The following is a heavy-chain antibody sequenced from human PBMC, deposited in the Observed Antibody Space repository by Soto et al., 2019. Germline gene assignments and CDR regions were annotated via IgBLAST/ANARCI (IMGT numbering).Heavy chain of an antibody. Sequence: QVQLVQSGAEVKNPGASVKVSCKASGYTFTSYYMHCVRQAPGQGLEWMGIINYSGGRTTYAQKFQGRVTLTRDTSTSTLYMELSSLRSEDTAVYYCVRCNSIWHTSALDFWGQGALVTVSS. CDR2: INYSGGRT. CDR1: GYTFTSYY. CDR3: VRCNSIWHTSALDF. D-gene: IGHD5-18*01. V-gene: IGHV1-46*01. J-gene: IGHJ1*01.